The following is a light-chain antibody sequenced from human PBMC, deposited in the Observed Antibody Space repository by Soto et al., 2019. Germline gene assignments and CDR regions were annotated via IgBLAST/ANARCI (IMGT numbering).Light chain of an antibody. CDR2: EVS. CDR1: SSDVGGYNY. V-gene: IGLV2-14*01. J-gene: IGLJ1*01. CDR3: SSYTSISTYV. Sequence: QSALTQPASVSGSPGQSITLSCTGTSSDVGGYNYVSWYQQHPGKAPKLMIYEVSNRPSGVSNRFSGSKSGNTASLTTSGLQAEDEADYYCSSYTSISTYVFGTGTKVTVL.